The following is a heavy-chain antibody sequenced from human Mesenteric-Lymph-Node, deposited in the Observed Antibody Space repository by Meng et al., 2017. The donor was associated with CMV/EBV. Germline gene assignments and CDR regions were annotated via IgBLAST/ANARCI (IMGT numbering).Heavy chain of an antibody. V-gene: IGHV1-2*02. CDR3: ARDGSANFWSGIGVYGMDV. CDR1: GYTFTGYY. D-gene: IGHD3-3*01. J-gene: IGHJ6*02. Sequence: VKVSCKASGYTFTGYYMHWVRQAPGQRLEWMGWINPNSGGTNYAQKFQGRVTMTRDTSISTAYMELSRLRSDDTAVYYCARDGSANFWSGIGVYGMDVWGQGTTVTVSS. CDR2: INPNSGGT.